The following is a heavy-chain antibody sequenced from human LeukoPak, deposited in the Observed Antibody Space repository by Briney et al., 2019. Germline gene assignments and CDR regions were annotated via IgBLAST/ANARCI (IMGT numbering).Heavy chain of an antibody. CDR2: ISGSGGST. CDR1: GFTFDDYG. V-gene: IGHV3-23*01. J-gene: IGHJ4*02. CDR3: AKGRVRYDILTGYLH. D-gene: IGHD3-9*01. Sequence: GGSLRLSCAASGFTFDDYGMSWVRQAPGKGLEWVSAISGSGGSTYYADSVKGRFTISRDNSKNTLYLQMNSLRAEDTAVYYCAKGRVRYDILTGYLHWGQGTLVTVSS.